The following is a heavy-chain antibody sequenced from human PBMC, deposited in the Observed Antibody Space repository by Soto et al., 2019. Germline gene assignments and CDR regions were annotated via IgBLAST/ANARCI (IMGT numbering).Heavy chain of an antibody. CDR3: ARASRLSSYYYYYMDV. J-gene: IGHJ6*03. V-gene: IGHV4-31*03. CDR1: GGSISSGGYY. D-gene: IGHD2-2*01. Sequence: TLSLTCTVSGGSISSGGYYWSWIRQHPGKGLEWIGYIYYSGSTYYNPSLKSRVTISVDTSKNQFSLKLSSVTAADTAVYYCARASRLSSYYYYYMDVWGKGTTVTVSS. CDR2: IYYSGST.